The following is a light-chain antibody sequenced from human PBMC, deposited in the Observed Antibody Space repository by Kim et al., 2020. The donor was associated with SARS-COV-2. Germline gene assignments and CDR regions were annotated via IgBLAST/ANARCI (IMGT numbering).Light chain of an antibody. CDR2: LNSDGSH. Sequence: ATGKLTCPLSSGHSNNAIAWHQQQPEKGPRYLMKLNSDGSHTKGDGIPERFSGSSSGAERYLIISSLQSEDEADYYCQTWGTGNWVFGGGTKLTVL. CDR1: SGHSNNA. CDR3: QTWGTGNWV. V-gene: IGLV4-69*01. J-gene: IGLJ3*02.